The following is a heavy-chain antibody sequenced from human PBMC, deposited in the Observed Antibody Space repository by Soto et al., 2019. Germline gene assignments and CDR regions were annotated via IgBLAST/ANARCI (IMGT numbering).Heavy chain of an antibody. D-gene: IGHD3-16*01. Sequence: SQAPGKGLEWVSSISSSSSYIYYADSVKGRFTISRDNAKNSLYLQMNSLRAEDTVVSYCARGPHYAPRPVWGKG. CDR2: ISSSSSYI. J-gene: IGHJ6*03. CDR3: ARGPHYAPRPV. V-gene: IGHV3-21*01.